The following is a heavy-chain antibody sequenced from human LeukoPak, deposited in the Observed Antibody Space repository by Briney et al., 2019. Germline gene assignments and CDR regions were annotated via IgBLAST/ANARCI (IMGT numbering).Heavy chain of an antibody. CDR1: GGSIRSYY. Sequence: PSETLSLTCTVSGGSIRSYYWSWIRQPPGKGLEWIGYIYYSGSTSYNPSLKSRVTISTNTSKKQFSLKLRSVNTADTAVYDCARGPGGGSYSDAFDIWGQGTMVTVPS. CDR2: IYYSGST. V-gene: IGHV4-59*01. D-gene: IGHD1-26*01. J-gene: IGHJ3*02. CDR3: ARGPGGGSYSDAFDI.